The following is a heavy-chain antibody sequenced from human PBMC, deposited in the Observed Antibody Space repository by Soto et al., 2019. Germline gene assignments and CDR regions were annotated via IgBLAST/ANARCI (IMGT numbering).Heavy chain of an antibody. CDR2: INSDGSST. CDR1: GFTFSSYW. D-gene: IGHD1-26*01. V-gene: IGHV3-74*01. J-gene: IGHJ2*01. Sequence: EVQLVESGGGLVQPGGSLRLSCAASGFTFSSYWMHWVRQAPGKGLVWVSRINSDGSSTSYADSVKGRFTISRDNAKNTLYLKMNSLRAGDTAVYYCARGGSLNWYLDLWGRGTLVTVSS. CDR3: ARGGSLNWYLDL.